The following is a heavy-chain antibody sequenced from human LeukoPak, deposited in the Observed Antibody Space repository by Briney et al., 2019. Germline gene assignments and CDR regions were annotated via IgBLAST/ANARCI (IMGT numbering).Heavy chain of an antibody. J-gene: IGHJ5*02. D-gene: IGHD5-18*01. CDR1: GFTFSSYA. CDR2: ISGSGGNT. CDR3: ARGTAMAVFDP. Sequence: GGSLRLSRAASGFTFSSYAMTWVRQAPGKGLEWVSPISGSGGNTYYAGSVKGRFTISRDNAKNSLYLQMNSLRAEDTAVYYCARGTAMAVFDPWGQGTLVTVSS. V-gene: IGHV3-23*01.